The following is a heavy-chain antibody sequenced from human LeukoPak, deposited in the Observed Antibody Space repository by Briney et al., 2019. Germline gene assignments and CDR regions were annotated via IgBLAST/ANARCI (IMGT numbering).Heavy chain of an antibody. J-gene: IGHJ4*02. D-gene: IGHD3-10*01. CDR1: GGSISCGGYY. CDR3: ARGDWGLAFGGYFFDY. Sequence: PSETLSLTCTVSGGSISCGGYYWSWIRQHPGKGLEWIGYIYYSGSTYYNPSLKSRVTISVDTSKNQFSLKLSSVTAADTAVYYCARGDWGLAFGGYFFDYWGQGTLVTVSS. CDR2: IYYSGST. V-gene: IGHV4-31*03.